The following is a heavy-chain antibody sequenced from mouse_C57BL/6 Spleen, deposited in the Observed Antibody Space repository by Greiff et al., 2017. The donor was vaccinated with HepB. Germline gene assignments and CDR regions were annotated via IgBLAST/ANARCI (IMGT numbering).Heavy chain of an antibody. V-gene: IGHV1-74*01. D-gene: IGHD2-4*01. CDR1: GYTFTSYW. Sequence: VQLQQSGAELVKPGASVKVSCKASGYTFTSYWMHWVKQRPGQGLEWIGRIHPSDSDTNYNQKFKGKATLTVDKSSSTAYMQLSSLTSEDSAVYYCASGDYDGRAFAYWGQGTLVTVSA. J-gene: IGHJ3*01. CDR3: ASGDYDGRAFAY. CDR2: IHPSDSDT.